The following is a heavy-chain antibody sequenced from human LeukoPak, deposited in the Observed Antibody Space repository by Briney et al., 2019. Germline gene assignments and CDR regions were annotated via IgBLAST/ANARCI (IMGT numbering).Heavy chain of an antibody. Sequence: PGGSLRLSCAASGFTFNTYAIYWVRQAPGKGLEWVSGICGSGGCTHYADSVKGRFTISRDNSKNTVYLQMNSLTADDTAVYYCAKTTVGYSSGRYPGWPADCWGQGTLVTVSP. CDR1: GFTFNTYA. CDR2: ICGSGGCT. CDR3: AKTTVGYSSGRYPGWPADC. J-gene: IGHJ4*02. V-gene: IGHV3-23*01. D-gene: IGHD6-19*01.